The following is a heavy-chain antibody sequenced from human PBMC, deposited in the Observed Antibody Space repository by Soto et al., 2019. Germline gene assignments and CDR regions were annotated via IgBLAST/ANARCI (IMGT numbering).Heavy chain of an antibody. Sequence: SLTCTVSGDSITSSSYYWSWIRQPPGKGLEWIGYIFYSGNTHYNPSLKSRVTISVDTSKNQFSLKLSSVTAADTAMYYCARAICSGGSCYMIRFDPWGQGTLVTVSS. CDR3: ARAICSGGSCYMIRFDP. CDR1: GDSITSSSYY. D-gene: IGHD2-15*01. J-gene: IGHJ5*02. V-gene: IGHV4-61*01. CDR2: IFYSGNT.